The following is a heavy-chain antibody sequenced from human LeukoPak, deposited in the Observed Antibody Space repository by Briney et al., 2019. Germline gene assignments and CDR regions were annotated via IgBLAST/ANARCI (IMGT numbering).Heavy chain of an antibody. CDR3: ARAGTDKYYDFWSGYYSRVSDWFDP. Sequence: PSETLSLTCTVSGGSISSGDYYWSWLRQPPGTGLEWIGYIYYSGSTYYNPSLKSRVTISVDTSKNQFSLKLSSVTAADTAVYYCARAGTDKYYDFWSGYYSRVSDWFDPWGQGTLVTVSS. CDR1: GGSISSGDYY. CDR2: IYYSGST. V-gene: IGHV4-30-4*01. J-gene: IGHJ5*02. D-gene: IGHD3-3*01.